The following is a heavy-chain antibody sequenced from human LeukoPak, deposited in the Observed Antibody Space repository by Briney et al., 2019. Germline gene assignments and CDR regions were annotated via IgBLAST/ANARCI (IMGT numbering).Heavy chain of an antibody. CDR2: IRYDGINK. CDR1: EFTFRTYG. D-gene: IGHD3-10*01. Sequence: GGSLRLSCAASEFTFRTYGMHWVRRAPGKGLEWVAFIRYDGINKYYADSMKGRFTISRDNSKNTLYLQMNSLRAEDTAIYYCAKGLMVRGFDYWGQGTLVTVSS. J-gene: IGHJ4*02. CDR3: AKGLMVRGFDY. V-gene: IGHV3-30*02.